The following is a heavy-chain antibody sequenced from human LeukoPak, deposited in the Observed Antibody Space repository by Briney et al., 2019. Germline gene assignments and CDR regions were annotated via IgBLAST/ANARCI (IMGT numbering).Heavy chain of an antibody. D-gene: IGHD3-9*01. V-gene: IGHV3-23*01. CDR3: AKGDSYYDLLTCFDF. CDR1: GFDFSSYG. J-gene: IGHJ4*02. Sequence: PGGSLRLSCVASGFDFSSYGLSWVRQSPGKGLEWVSTFSGTSGLTYYADSVKGRFTISRDNSKNALYLQMNSLRDEDTAVYYCAKGDSYYDLLTCFDFWGPGTLVTVSS. CDR2: FSGTSGLT.